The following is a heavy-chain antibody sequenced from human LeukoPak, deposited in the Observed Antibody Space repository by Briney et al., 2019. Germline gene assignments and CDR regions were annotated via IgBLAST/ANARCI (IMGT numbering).Heavy chain of an antibody. CDR3: ARDMYYGSGTPMQYGMDV. CDR2: ISSTGSTK. D-gene: IGHD3-10*01. CDR1: GFTFTFSDYY. Sequence: KPGGSLRLSCAASGFTFTFSDYYMSWIRQAPGKGLEWVSFISSTGSTKCYADSVKGRFTISRDNAKNSLYLQMNSLRVEDTAVYYCARDMYYGSGTPMQYGMDVWGQGTTVTVSS. J-gene: IGHJ6*02. V-gene: IGHV3-11*01.